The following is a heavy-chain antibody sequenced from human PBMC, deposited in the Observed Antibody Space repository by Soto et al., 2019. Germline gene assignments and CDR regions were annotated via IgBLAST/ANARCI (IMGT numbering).Heavy chain of an antibody. Sequence: PGGSLRLSCAASGFTVSSVYMTWVRQAPGKGLEWVSVIYIGGSTFYADSVKGRFTISRDNSKNTLYLQMDSLRAEDTAVYYCARLAENYDILTGYYNPHFDCWGQGTLVTVSS. J-gene: IGHJ4*02. D-gene: IGHD3-9*01. CDR1: GFTVSSVY. CDR3: ARLAENYDILTGYYNPHFDC. CDR2: IYIGGST. V-gene: IGHV3-66*04.